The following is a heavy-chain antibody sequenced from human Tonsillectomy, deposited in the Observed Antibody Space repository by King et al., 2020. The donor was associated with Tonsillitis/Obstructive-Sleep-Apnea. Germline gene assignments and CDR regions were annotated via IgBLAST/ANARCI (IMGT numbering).Heavy chain of an antibody. CDR3: ARVTGTTVDY. CDR2: IDHSGRT. Sequence: VQLQQWGAGLLKPSETLSLTCAVYGGSFSGYYWSWIRQPPGKGLEWIGEIDHSGRTNYNPSLKSRVTITVDTSKNQFSLKLNSVTAADTAVFYCARVTGTTVDYWGQGTLVTVSS. CDR1: GGSFSGYY. D-gene: IGHD1-7*01. J-gene: IGHJ4*02. V-gene: IGHV4-34*01.